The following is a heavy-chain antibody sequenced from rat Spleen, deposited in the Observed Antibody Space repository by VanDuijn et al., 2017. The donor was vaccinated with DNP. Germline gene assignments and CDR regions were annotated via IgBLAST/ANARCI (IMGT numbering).Heavy chain of an antibody. CDR3: ARPDY. Sequence: EVQLVESGGGLVQPGRSLKLSCAASGFTFSAYYMAWVRQAPAKGLEWVATISYDGGSSDYRDSVKGRFTVSRHNAKSTLYLQMDSLRSEDTATYYCARPDYWGQGVMVTVSS. J-gene: IGHJ2*01. CDR2: ISYDGGSS. CDR1: GFTFSAYY. V-gene: IGHV5-7*01.